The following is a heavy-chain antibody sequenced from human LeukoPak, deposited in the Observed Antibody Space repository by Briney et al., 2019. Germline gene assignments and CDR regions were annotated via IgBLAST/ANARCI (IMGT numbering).Heavy chain of an antibody. CDR2: IRSKAYDGTI. J-gene: IGHJ4*02. D-gene: IGHD6-19*01. V-gene: IGHV3-49*03. CDR1: GFTFGDYA. CDR3: SRGLSSGWYPEPDY. Sequence: GGSLRLSCTASGFTFGDYAISWFRQAPGKGREWVGFIRSKAYDGTIEYAASVKGRFTISRDDSKSIAYLQMNSLKTEDTAVYYCSRGLSSGWYPEPDYWGQGTLVTVSS.